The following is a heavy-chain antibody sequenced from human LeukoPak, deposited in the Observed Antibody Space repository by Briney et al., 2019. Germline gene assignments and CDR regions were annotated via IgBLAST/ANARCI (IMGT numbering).Heavy chain of an antibody. CDR3: TRGVYSGWYTHNWLDS. Sequence: ASVKVSCKASGYTFTSYYIHWVRQAPGQGLEWMGWINPHNGDTNYEQMFQGRVTMTRDTSISTAYMELSSLRSDDTAVYYCTRGVYSGWYTHNWLDSWGQGTLVIVSS. D-gene: IGHD6-19*01. CDR1: GYTFTSYY. J-gene: IGHJ5*01. CDR2: INPHNGDT. V-gene: IGHV1-2*02.